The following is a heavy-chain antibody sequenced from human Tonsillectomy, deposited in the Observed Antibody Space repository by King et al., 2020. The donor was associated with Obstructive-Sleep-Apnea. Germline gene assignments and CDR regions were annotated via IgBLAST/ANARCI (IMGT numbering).Heavy chain of an antibody. V-gene: IGHV4-39*07. CDR3: ARQGGDYRVVYFDY. Sequence: QLQESGPGLVKPSETLSLTCTCSGGSISISSYFWGLIRQPPGKGLEWVGTIYYSGGTYYNPSFKSRVTISVDTSKNQFSLKLSSVTAVDTAVYYCARQGGDYRVVYFDYWGQGTLVTVSS. CDR1: GGSISISSYF. D-gene: IGHD4-11*01. J-gene: IGHJ4*02. CDR2: IYYSGGT.